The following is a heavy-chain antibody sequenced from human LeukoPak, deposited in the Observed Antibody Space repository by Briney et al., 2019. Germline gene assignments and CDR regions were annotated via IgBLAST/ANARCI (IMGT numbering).Heavy chain of an antibody. Sequence: GGSLRLSCAASGFTFSSYSMNWVRQAPGKGLEWVSSISSSSSYIYYADSVKGRFTISKDNARNTVYLQMNNLRAEDTAVYYCVSFYETYWGRGTLVTVSS. CDR3: VSFYETY. CDR1: GFTFSSYS. V-gene: IGHV3-21*01. CDR2: ISSSSSYI. D-gene: IGHD2-2*01. J-gene: IGHJ4*02.